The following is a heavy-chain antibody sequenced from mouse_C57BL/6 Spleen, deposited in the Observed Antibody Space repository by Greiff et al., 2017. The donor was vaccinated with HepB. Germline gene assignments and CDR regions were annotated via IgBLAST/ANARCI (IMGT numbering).Heavy chain of an antibody. D-gene: IGHD2-5*01. J-gene: IGHJ2*01. Sequence: VQLQQSGAELVRPGASVTLSCKASGYTFTDYEMHWVKQTPVHGLEWIGAIDPETGGTAYNQKFKGKAILTADKSSSTAYMELRSLTSEDSAVYYCTRCDPTIVTYYFDYWGQGTTLTVSS. CDR1: GYTFTDYE. CDR3: TRCDPTIVTYYFDY. CDR2: IDPETGGT. V-gene: IGHV1-15*01.